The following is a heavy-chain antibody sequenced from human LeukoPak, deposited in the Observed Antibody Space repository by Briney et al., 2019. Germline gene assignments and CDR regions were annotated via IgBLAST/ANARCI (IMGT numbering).Heavy chain of an antibody. CDR3: ARTRVTTVTTIDY. CDR2: INPNSGGT. J-gene: IGHJ4*02. V-gene: IGHV1-2*02. D-gene: IGHD4-17*01. Sequence: ASVKVSCKASVYTFTGYYMHWVRQAPGQGLEWMGWINPNSGGTNYAQKFQGRVTMTRDTSISTAYMELSRLRSDDTAVYYCARTRVTTVTTIDYWGQGTLVTVSS. CDR1: VYTFTGYY.